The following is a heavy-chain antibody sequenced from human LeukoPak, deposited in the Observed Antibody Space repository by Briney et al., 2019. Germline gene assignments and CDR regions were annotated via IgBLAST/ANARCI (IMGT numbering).Heavy chain of an antibody. V-gene: IGHV4-59*08. CDR2: IYYSGST. D-gene: IGHD3-3*01. CDR1: GCSISSYY. Sequence: SETLSLTCTVSGCSISSYYWSWIRQPPGKGLEWIGYIYYSGSTNYNPSLKSRVTISVDTSKNQFSLKLSSVTAADTAVYYCARHVVEYYDFWSGYYEGNWFDPWGQGTLVTVSS. J-gene: IGHJ5*02. CDR3: ARHVVEYYDFWSGYYEGNWFDP.